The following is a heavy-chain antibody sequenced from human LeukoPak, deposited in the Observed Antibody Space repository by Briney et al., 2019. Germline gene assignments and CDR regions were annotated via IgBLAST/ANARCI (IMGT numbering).Heavy chain of an antibody. J-gene: IGHJ5*02. CDR2: IIPLFGTT. CDR3: ARDGAFLYRYKSGLDL. Sequence: GASVKVSCKASGDTFSNYAINWVRQAPGQGLEWMGRIIPLFGTTNYAPTFQGRVTITADTSTSTAYMDLSSLKSGDTATYYCARDGAFLYRYKSGLDLWGQGTLVTVFS. V-gene: IGHV1-69*06. CDR1: GDTFSNYA. D-gene: IGHD3-3*01.